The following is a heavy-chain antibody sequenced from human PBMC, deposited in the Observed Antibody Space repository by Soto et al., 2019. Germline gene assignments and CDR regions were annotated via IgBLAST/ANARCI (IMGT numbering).Heavy chain of an antibody. D-gene: IGHD3-9*01. CDR3: AKDHGILTGYPRNHFDY. CDR2: ISGSGGST. J-gene: IGHJ4*02. Sequence: GGSLRLSCAASGFTFSSYAMSWVRQAPGKGLEWVSAISGSGGSTYYADSVKGRFTISRDNSKNTLYLQMNSLRAEDTAVYYCAKDHGILTGYPRNHFDYWGQGTLVTVSS. CDR1: GFTFSSYA. V-gene: IGHV3-23*01.